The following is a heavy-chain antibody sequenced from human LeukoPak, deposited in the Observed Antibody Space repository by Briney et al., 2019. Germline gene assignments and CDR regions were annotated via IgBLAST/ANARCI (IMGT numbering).Heavy chain of an antibody. CDR1: GGSFSGYY. J-gene: IGHJ4*02. CDR2: INHSGST. CDR3: ARPRGTAAGTRSYFDY. Sequence: SETLSLTCAVYGGSFSGYYWSWIRQPPGKGLEWIGEINHSGSTNYNPSLKSRVTISVDTSKNQFSLKLSSVTAADTAVYYCARPRGTAAGTRSYFDYWGQGTLVSVSS. D-gene: IGHD6-13*01. V-gene: IGHV4-34*01.